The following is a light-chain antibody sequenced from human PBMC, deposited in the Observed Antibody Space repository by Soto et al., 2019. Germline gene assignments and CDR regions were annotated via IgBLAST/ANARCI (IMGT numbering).Light chain of an antibody. J-gene: IGKJ2*01. V-gene: IGKV3-20*01. CDR2: GAS. CDR3: QQYGSSWRT. Sequence: EIVLTQSPGTLSLSPGERATLSCRASQSVSSSYLAWYQQKPGQAPRLLIYGASSRATGIPDRFSGSGSGTDFTLTISRLEPEDFAVYYWQQYGSSWRTFGQGTKLEIK. CDR1: QSVSSSY.